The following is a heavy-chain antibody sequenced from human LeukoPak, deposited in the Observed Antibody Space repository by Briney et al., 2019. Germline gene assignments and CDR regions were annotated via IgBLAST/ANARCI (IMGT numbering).Heavy chain of an antibody. D-gene: IGHD4-23*01. V-gene: IGHV1-18*01. Sequence: ASVKVSCKASGGTFSSYGISWVRQAPGQGLEWMGWINAYNGNTNYAQKLQGRVTMTTDTSTSAAYMELRSLRSDDTAVYYCARDKTRRKLTSGGNDSGLDYWGQGTLVTVSS. CDR3: ARDKTRRKLTSGGNDSGLDY. J-gene: IGHJ4*02. CDR1: GGTFSSYG. CDR2: INAYNGNT.